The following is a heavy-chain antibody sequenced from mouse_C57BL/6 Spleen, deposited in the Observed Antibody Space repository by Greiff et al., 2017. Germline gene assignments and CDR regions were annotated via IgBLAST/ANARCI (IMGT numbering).Heavy chain of an antibody. CDR1: GYTFTSYW. CDR2: IHPNSGST. J-gene: IGHJ2*01. V-gene: IGHV1-64*01. Sequence: QVHVKQPGAELVKPGASVKLSCKASGYTFTSYWMHWVKQRPGQGLEWIGMIHPNSGSTNYNEKFKSKATLTVDKSSSTAYMQLSSLTSEDSAVYYCARYYYGSSYEDYWGQGTTLTVSS. D-gene: IGHD1-1*01. CDR3: ARYYYGSSYEDY.